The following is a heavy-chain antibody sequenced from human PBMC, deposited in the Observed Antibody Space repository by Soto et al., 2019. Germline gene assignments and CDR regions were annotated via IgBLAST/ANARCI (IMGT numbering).Heavy chain of an antibody. CDR1: GFTFGDYW. D-gene: IGHD6-6*01. CDR3: ARGNATSSFRNFGL. J-gene: IGHJ2*01. V-gene: IGHV3-7*03. CDR2: IKQDESEE. Sequence: EVQLVESGGGLVQPGGSLRLSCVASGFTFGDYWMNWVRQAPGKGLEWVANIKQDESEEQYVDSVKGRFTISRDNAHNSLVLQMNSPRADDTAVYYGARGNATSSFRNFGLWGRGTLVTV.